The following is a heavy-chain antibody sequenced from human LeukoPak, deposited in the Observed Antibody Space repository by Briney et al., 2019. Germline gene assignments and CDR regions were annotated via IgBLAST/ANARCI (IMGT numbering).Heavy chain of an antibody. J-gene: IGHJ4*02. CDR2: IDPSDSYT. CDR3: ARHAAYCSSTSCYSSRYYFDY. V-gene: IGHV5-10-1*01. Sequence: GESLRISCKGSGCSFTSYWISWVRQMPGKGLEWMGRIDPSDSYTNYSPSFQGHVTISADKSISTAYLQWSSLKASDTAMYYCARHAAYCSSTSCYSSRYYFDYWGQGTLVTVSS. D-gene: IGHD2-2*01. CDR1: GCSFTSYW.